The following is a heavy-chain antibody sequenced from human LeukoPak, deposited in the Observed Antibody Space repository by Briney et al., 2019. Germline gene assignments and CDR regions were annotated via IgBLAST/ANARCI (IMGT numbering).Heavy chain of an antibody. Sequence: GGSLRLSCAASGFTFSTYAMHWVRQAPGKGLEWVAVISYDGSSKYYADSVKGRFTISRDNYKNTLYLQMNSLRAEDADVYYCARARSSYGYGDAFDIWGQGTMVTVSS. D-gene: IGHD5-18*01. CDR2: ISYDGSSK. V-gene: IGHV3-30*04. J-gene: IGHJ3*02. CDR3: ARARSSYGYGDAFDI. CDR1: GFTFSTYA.